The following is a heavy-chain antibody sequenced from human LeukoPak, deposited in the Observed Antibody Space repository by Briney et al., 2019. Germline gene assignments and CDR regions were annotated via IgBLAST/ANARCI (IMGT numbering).Heavy chain of an antibody. J-gene: IGHJ1*01. CDR2: IYYSGST. D-gene: IGHD3-22*01. V-gene: IGHV4-39*07. CDR3: ARMPYDSSGYYKH. Sequence: PSETLSLTCTVSGGSISSSSYYWGWIRQPPGKGLEWIGSIYYSGSTYYNPSLKSRVTISVDTSKNQFSLKLSSVTAADTAVYYCARMPYDSSGYYKHWGQGTLVTVSS. CDR1: GGSISSSSYY.